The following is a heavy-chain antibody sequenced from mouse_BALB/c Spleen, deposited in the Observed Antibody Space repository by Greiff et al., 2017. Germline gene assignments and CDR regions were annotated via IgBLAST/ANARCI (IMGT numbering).Heavy chain of an antibody. CDR3: ARAPYGNYVGWYFDV. V-gene: IGHV3-6*02. Sequence: EVQLQQSGPGLVKPSQSLSLTCSVTGYSITSGYYWNWIRQFPGNKLEWMGYISYDGSNNYNPSLKNRISITRDTSKNQFFLKLNSVTTEDTATYYCARAPYGNYVGWYFDVWGAGTTVTVSS. CDR2: ISYDGSN. J-gene: IGHJ1*01. D-gene: IGHD2-1*01. CDR1: GYSITSGYY.